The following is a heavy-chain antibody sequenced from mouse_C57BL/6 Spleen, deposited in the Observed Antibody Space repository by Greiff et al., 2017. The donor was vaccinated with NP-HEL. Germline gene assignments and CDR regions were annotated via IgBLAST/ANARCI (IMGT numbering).Heavy chain of an antibody. Sequence: EVQVVESGTVLARPGASVKMSCKTSGYTFTSYWMHWVKQRPGQGLEWIGAIYPGNSDTSYNQKFKGKAKLTAVTSASTAYMELSSLTNEDSAVYYCTRNFYYGSSTDYYAMDYWGQGTSVTVSS. CDR1: GYTFTSYW. CDR2: IYPGNSDT. CDR3: TRNFYYGSSTDYYAMDY. V-gene: IGHV1-5*01. D-gene: IGHD1-1*01. J-gene: IGHJ4*01.